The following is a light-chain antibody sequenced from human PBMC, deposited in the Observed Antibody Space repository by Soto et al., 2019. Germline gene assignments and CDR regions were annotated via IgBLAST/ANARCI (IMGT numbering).Light chain of an antibody. J-gene: IGKJ1*01. V-gene: IGKV3-20*01. CDR2: GAS. Sequence: EIVLTQSPGTLSLSPGERATLSCRASQSISSIYLAWYQQKPGQAPRLIMYGASSRATGIPDRFSGSGSGADFTLTISRLEPEDFAVYYCQHYVSSPWTFGQGTKVEIK. CDR1: QSISSIY. CDR3: QHYVSSPWT.